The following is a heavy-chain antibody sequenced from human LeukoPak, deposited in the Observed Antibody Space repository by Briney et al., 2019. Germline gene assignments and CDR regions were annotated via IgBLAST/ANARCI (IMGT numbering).Heavy chain of an antibody. CDR3: AREYCSGSLCHQGFDF. D-gene: IGHD2-15*01. J-gene: IGHJ4*02. Sequence: ASVKVSCKASEYTFTGYYLHWVRQAPGQGLEWMAWIDPSTGGTSYTQKFQGRVTMTRDTFISTAHMELSGLGSDDTAVYYCAREYCSGSLCHQGFDFWGQGTLVTVSS. CDR1: EYTFTGYY. CDR2: IDPSTGGT. V-gene: IGHV1-2*02.